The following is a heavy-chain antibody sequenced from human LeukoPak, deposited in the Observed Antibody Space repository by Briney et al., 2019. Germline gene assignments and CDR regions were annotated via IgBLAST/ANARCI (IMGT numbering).Heavy chain of an antibody. CDR1: GYTFTGNY. CDR2: INPNSGGT. V-gene: IGHV1-2*02. Sequence: ASAKVSCKASGYTFTGNYMHWGRQGPGQGGKWRGWINPNSGGTNYAQKFQGRVTMNRDKSISTAYMQLSRLRSDDTAVYYCARLREMATITTYDAFDIWGQGTMVTVSS. J-gene: IGHJ3*02. CDR3: ARLREMATITTYDAFDI. D-gene: IGHD5-24*01.